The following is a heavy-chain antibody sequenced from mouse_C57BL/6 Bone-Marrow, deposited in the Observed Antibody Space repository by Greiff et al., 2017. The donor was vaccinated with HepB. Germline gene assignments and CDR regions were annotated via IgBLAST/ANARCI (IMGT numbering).Heavy chain of an antibody. D-gene: IGHD2-3*01. CDR2: ISAGGSYT. CDR1: GFTFSSYA. Sequence: DVQLVESGGGLVKPGGSLKLSCAASGFTFSSYAMSWVRQTPEKRLEWVATISAGGSYTYYPDNVKGRFTISRDNAKNNLYLQMSHLKSEDTAMYYGAWGGYCGYYYGMDYGGRGTAVTVSA. J-gene: IGHJ4*01. CDR3: AWGGYCGYYYGMDY. V-gene: IGHV5-4*01.